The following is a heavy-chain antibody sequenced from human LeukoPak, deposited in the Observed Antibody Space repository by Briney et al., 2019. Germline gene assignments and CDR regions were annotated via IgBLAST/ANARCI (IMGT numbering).Heavy chain of an antibody. D-gene: IGHD3-22*01. CDR2: IWYDGSNK. CDR3: AKSYDSSGYYPDY. J-gene: IGHJ4*02. Sequence: GGSLRLSCAASGFIFSSYGMHWVRQAPGKGLEWVAVIWYDGSNKYYADSVKGRFTISRDNSKNTLDLQMNSLRAEDTAVYYCAKSYDSSGYYPDYWGQGTLVTVSS. V-gene: IGHV3-33*03. CDR1: GFIFSSYG.